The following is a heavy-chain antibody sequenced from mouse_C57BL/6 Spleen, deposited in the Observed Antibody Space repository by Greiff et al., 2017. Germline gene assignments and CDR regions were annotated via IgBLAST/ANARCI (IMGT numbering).Heavy chain of an antibody. J-gene: IGHJ1*03. CDR1: GFTFSDYG. V-gene: IGHV5-17*01. Sequence: EVNVVESGGGLVKPGGSLKLSCAASGFTFSDYGMHWVRQATEKGLEWVAYISSGSSTSYDADTVKGRFTISSDNAKNTLFLQMTILRSEDTAMYYCASYDGYAYWYFDVWGTGTTVTVSS. CDR2: ISSGSSTS. CDR3: ASYDGYAYWYFDV. D-gene: IGHD2-3*01.